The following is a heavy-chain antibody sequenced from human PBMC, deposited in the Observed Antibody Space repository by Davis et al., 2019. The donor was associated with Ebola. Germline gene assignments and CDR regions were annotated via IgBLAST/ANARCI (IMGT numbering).Heavy chain of an antibody. J-gene: IGHJ4*02. CDR2: ISYDGSNK. Sequence: GESLKISCAASGFTFSSYSMNWVRQAPGKGLEWVAVISYDGSNKYYADSVKGRFTISRDNSKNTLYLQMNSLRAEDTAVYYCARDHPAPWGQGTLVTVSS. CDR3: ARDHPAP. CDR1: GFTFSSYS. V-gene: IGHV3-30*03.